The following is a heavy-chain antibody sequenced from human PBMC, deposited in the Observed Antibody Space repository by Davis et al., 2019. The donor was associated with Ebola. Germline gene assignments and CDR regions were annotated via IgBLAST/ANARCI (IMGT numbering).Heavy chain of an antibody. Sequence: SVKVSCKASGGTFSSYAISWVRQAPGQGLEWMGRIIPILGIANYAQKFQGRVTITADKSTSTAYMELSSLRSEDTAVYYCAREGSGSYYRSWFDPWGQGTLVTVSS. J-gene: IGHJ5*02. CDR1: GGTFSSYA. V-gene: IGHV1-69*04. CDR3: AREGSGSYYRSWFDP. CDR2: IIPILGIA. D-gene: IGHD3-10*01.